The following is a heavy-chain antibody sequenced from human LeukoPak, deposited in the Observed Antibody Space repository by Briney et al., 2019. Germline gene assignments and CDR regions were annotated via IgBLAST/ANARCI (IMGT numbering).Heavy chain of an antibody. Sequence: SETLSLTCTVSGGSISSYYWSWIRQPPGKGLEWIGYIYYSGSTNYNPSLKSRVTISVDTSKNQFSLKLSSVTAADTAVYYCARARNPPNWFAPWGKGPLVTVSS. CDR2: IYYSGST. J-gene: IGHJ5*02. V-gene: IGHV4-59*01. CDR1: GGSISSYY. CDR3: ARARNPPNWFAP.